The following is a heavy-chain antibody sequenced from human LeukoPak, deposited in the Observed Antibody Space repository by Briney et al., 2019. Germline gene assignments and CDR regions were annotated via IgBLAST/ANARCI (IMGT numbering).Heavy chain of an antibody. V-gene: IGHV3-21*01. CDR1: GFTFSGSA. CDR2: ISSSSSYI. J-gene: IGHJ3*02. Sequence: PGGSLRLSCAASGFTFSGSAMHWVRQASGKGLEWVSSISSSSSYIYYADSVKGRFTISRDNAKNSLYLQINSLRAEDTAVYYCARAGDGYNDAFDIWGQGTMVTVSS. CDR3: ARAGDGYNDAFDI. D-gene: IGHD5-24*01.